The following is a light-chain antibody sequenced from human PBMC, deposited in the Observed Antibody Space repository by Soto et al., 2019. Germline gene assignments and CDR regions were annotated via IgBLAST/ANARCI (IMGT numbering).Light chain of an antibody. CDR3: QVWDTSSDHVV. CDR1: NIGSKS. Sequence: SYELTQPPSVSVAPGKTARITCGGNNIGSKSVHWCQQKPGQAPVLVIYYDNDRPSGIPERFSGSNSGNTATLTISRVEAVDEADYYCQVWDTSSDHVVFGGGTKLTVL. J-gene: IGLJ2*01. V-gene: IGLV3-21*04. CDR2: YDN.